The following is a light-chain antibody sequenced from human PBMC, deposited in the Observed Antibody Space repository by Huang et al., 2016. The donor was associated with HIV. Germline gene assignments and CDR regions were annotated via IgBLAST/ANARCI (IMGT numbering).Light chain of an antibody. Sequence: EIVLTQSPGSLSLSPGERATLSCRASQSVSNSYLAWYQQRPGQAPRRLIHAASSRASGSPDRFSGSGSGTAFTLTISRLEPEDSAIYFCHQYGSPPWTFGQGTRVEIK. V-gene: IGKV3-20*01. CDR3: HQYGSPPWT. CDR1: QSVSNSY. J-gene: IGKJ1*01. CDR2: AAS.